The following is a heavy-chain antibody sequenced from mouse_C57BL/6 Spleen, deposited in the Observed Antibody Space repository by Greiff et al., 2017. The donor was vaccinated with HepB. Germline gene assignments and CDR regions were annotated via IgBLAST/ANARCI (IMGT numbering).Heavy chain of an antibody. D-gene: IGHD1-1*01. J-gene: IGHJ3*01. CDR3: ARERYYGSSSAWFAY. V-gene: IGHV1-55*01. CDR1: GYTFTSYW. Sequence: QVQLQQPGAELVKPGASVKMSCKASGYTFTSYWITWVKQRPGQGLEWIGDIYPGSGSTNYNEKFKSKATLTVDTSSSTAYMQLSSLTSEDSAVYYCARERYYGSSSAWFAYWGQGTLVTVSA. CDR2: IYPGSGST.